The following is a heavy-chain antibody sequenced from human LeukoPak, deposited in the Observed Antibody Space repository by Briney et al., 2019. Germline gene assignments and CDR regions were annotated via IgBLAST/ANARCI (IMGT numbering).Heavy chain of an antibody. CDR1: GGSISSGGYY. D-gene: IGHD3-10*01. CDR2: IYYSGST. CDR3: ATSRGGFGELGYFDY. V-gene: IGHV4-31*03. Sequence: SETLSLTCTVSGGSISSGGYYWSWIRQHPGKGLEWIGYIYYSGSTYYNPSLKSRVTISVDTSKNQFSLKLSSVTAADTAVYYCATSRGGFGELGYFDYWGHGILVTVSS. J-gene: IGHJ4*01.